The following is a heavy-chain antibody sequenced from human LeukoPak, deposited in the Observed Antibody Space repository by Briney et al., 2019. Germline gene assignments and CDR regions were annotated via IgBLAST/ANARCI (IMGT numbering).Heavy chain of an antibody. D-gene: IGHD3-22*01. J-gene: IGHJ6*02. CDR3: AKTTDYYDTSGSARGYYGMDV. V-gene: IGHV4-30-2*01. CDR2: IYHSGST. CDR1: GGSISSGGYY. Sequence: SETLSLTCTVSGGSISSGGYYWSWIRQPPGKGLEWIGYIYHSGSTYYNPSLKSGVTISVDRSKNQFSLKLSSVTAADTAVYYCAKTTDYYDTSGSARGYYGMDVWGQGTTVTVSS.